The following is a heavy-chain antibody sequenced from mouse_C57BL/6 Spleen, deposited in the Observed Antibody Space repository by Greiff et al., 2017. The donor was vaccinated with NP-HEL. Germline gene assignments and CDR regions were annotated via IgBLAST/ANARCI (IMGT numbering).Heavy chain of an antibody. D-gene: IGHD1-1*01. CDR3: ARSYGSSYGGYFDV. V-gene: IGHV1-50*01. J-gene: IGHJ1*03. CDR2: IDPSDSYT. Sequence: QVQLKQPGAELVKPGASVKLSCKASGYTFTSYWMQWVKQRPGQGLEWIGEIDPSDSYTNYNQKFKGKATLTVDTSSSTAYMQLSSLTSEDSAVYYCARSYGSSYGGYFDVWGTGTTVTVSS. CDR1: GYTFTSYW.